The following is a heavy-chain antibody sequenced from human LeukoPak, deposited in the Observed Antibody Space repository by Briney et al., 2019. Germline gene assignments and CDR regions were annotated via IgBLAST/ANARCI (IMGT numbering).Heavy chain of an antibody. J-gene: IGHJ4*02. CDR2: IFYSGST. CDR3: ARSVFLMIDAYDF. D-gene: IGHD2-2*01. CDR1: SGSISSSNFY. V-gene: IGHV4-39*01. Sequence: SETLSLTCTVSSGSISSSNFYWGWFRQPPGKGLEWIGTIFYSGSTCYNPSLKSRVTISVDTSKNQFSLKLSSVTAAETAIYYCARSVFLMIDAYDFWGQGTLVAVSS.